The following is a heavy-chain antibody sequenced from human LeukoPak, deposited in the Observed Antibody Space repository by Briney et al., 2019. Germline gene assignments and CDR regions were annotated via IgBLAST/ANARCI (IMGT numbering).Heavy chain of an antibody. D-gene: IGHD6-13*01. CDR2: ISSSSSYI. CDR1: GFTFSSYS. J-gene: IGHJ4*02. V-gene: IGHV3-21*01. CDR3: AREKSSWDTTFDY. Sequence: TAGGSLRLSCAASGFTFSSYSMNWVRQAPGKGLEWVSSISSSSSYIYYADSVKGRSTISRDNAKNSLYLQMNSLRAEDTAVYYCAREKSSWDTTFDYWGQGTLVTVSS.